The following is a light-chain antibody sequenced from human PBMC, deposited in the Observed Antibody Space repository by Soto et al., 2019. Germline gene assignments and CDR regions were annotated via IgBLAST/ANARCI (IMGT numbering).Light chain of an antibody. CDR2: ENN. J-gene: IGLJ3*02. V-gene: IGLV1-51*02. Sequence: QSVLTQPPSVSAAPGQKVTISCSGSSSNIGNNYVSWYQQFPGTAPKLLIYENNKRPSGIPDRFSGSKSGTSATLGITGVQTGDEADYYCGTWDSSLSAWVFGGGTKLTVL. CDR3: GTWDSSLSAWV. CDR1: SSNIGNNY.